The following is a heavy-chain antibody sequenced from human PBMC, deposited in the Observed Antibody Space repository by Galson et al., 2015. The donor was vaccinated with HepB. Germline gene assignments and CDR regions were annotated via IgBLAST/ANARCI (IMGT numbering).Heavy chain of an antibody. CDR3: ASGYCSGGSCYRGPSWFDP. J-gene: IGHJ5*02. Sequence: SVKVSCKASGYTFTGYYMDWVRQAPGQGLEWMGRINPNSGGTNYAQKFQGRVTMTRDTSISTAYMELSRLRSDDTAVYYCASGYCSGGSCYRGPSWFDPWAREPWSPSPQ. CDR2: INPNSGGT. D-gene: IGHD2-15*01. V-gene: IGHV1-2*06. CDR1: GYTFTGYY.